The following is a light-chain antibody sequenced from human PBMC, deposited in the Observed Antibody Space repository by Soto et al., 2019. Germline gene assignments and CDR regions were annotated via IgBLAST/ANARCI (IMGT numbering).Light chain of an antibody. V-gene: IGKV1-5*01. CDR2: DAS. Sequence: DIQMTQSPSTLSASVGDRVTITCRASQSVSTWLAWYQQRPGKAPKLLIHDASSLERGVPSRFSGSGSGTEFTLTISSLQPDDFATYYCQQVESYPSTFGGGTKVDI. CDR1: QSVSTW. J-gene: IGKJ4*01. CDR3: QQVESYPST.